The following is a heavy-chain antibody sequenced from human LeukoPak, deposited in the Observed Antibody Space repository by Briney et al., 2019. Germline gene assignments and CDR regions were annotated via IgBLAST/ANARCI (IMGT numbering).Heavy chain of an antibody. CDR2: IWYDGSNE. CDR1: GFSFSSYG. D-gene: IGHD3-3*01. Sequence: GGSLRLSCAASGFSFSSYGMYWVRQAPGKGLEWVAIIWYDGSNEYYADSVKGRFTISRDNSKNTLYLQMNSLRSDDTAVYYCARDEKDDFWSGQIDPWGQGTLVTVSS. J-gene: IGHJ5*02. V-gene: IGHV3-30*02. CDR3: ARDEKDDFWSGQIDP.